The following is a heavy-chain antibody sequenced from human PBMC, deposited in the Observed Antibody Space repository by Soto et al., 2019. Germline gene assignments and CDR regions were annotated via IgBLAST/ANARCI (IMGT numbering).Heavy chain of an antibody. CDR3: ARDSDTGSYFDY. V-gene: IGHV1-3*01. CDR2: INAGNGNT. D-gene: IGHD1-26*01. Sequence: QVQLVQSGAEVKKPGASVKVSCKASGYTFTSYAMHWVRQAPGQRLEWMGWINAGNGNTKYSQKFQGRVTITRDTAASTAYMELSSLRSEDTAVYYCARDSDTGSYFDYWGQGTLVTVSS. J-gene: IGHJ4*02. CDR1: GYTFTSYA.